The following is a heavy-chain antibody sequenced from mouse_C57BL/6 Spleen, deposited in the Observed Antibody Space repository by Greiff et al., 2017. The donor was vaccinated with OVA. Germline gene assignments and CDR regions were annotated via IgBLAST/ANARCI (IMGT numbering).Heavy chain of an antibody. CDR3: ARGGDYDGFAY. V-gene: IGHV1-4*01. CDR1: GYTFTSYT. D-gene: IGHD2-4*01. J-gene: IGHJ3*01. CDR2: INPSSGYT. Sequence: VQLQHSGAELARPGASVKMSCKASGYTFTSYTMHWVKQRPGQGLEWIGYINPSSGYTKYNQKFKDKATLTADKSSSTAYMQLSSLTSEDSAVYYCARGGDYDGFAYWGQGTLVTVSA.